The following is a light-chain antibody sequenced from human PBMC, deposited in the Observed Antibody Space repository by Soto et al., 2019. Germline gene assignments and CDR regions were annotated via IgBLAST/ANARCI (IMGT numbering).Light chain of an antibody. CDR2: GAS. J-gene: IGKJ1*01. CDR1: QSVSSNF. CDR3: HQYGRSPRT. V-gene: IGKV3-20*01. Sequence: EIVLTQSPGTLSLSPGDRATLSCRASQSVSSNFLAWYQQKPGQAPRLLIYGASIRATGIPDRFSGSGSGTDFTLTIRRLEPEDFAMYFCHQYGRSPRTFGQGTTVEIK.